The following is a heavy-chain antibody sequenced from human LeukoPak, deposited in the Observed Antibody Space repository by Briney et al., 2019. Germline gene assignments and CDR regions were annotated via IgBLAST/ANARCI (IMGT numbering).Heavy chain of an antibody. J-gene: IGHJ4*02. CDR2: IKEDGTQT. Sequence: PGGSLRLSCAASGFPFTGYWMTWVRQAPGKGLEWVANIKEDGTQTHYVDSVKGRFTISRDNAQNSLYLQMNSLRAEDTAVHYCASHGNWRFDHWGQGTLVTVSS. CDR1: GFPFTGYW. CDR3: ASHGNWRFDH. V-gene: IGHV3-7*01. D-gene: IGHD1-20*01.